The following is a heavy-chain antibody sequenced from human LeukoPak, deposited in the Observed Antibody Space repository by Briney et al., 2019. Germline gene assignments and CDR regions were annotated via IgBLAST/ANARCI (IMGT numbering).Heavy chain of an antibody. V-gene: IGHV4-39*07. D-gene: IGHD2-2*02. CDR1: GGSISSSSSS. Sequence: SETLSLTCTVSGGSISSSSSSWGWIRQPPGKGLEWIGEINHSGSTNYNPSLKSRVTISVDTSKNQFSLKLSSVTAADTAVYYCARPSDTSCYTCLSGNWFDPWGQGTLVTVSS. CDR2: INHSGST. J-gene: IGHJ5*02. CDR3: ARPSDTSCYTCLSGNWFDP.